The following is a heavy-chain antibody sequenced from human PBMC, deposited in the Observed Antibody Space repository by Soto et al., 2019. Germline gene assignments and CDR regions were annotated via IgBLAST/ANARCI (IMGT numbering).Heavy chain of an antibody. D-gene: IGHD6-19*01. Sequence: EVQLLESGGGLVQPGGSLRLSCAASGFTFSSYAMSWVRQAPGKGLEWVSAISGSGGSTYYADSVKGRFTISRDNSKNTLYLQMNSRRAEDTAVYYCAKGYSSGWYHFDYWGQGTLVTVSS. V-gene: IGHV3-23*01. CDR2: ISGSGGST. CDR1: GFTFSSYA. CDR3: AKGYSSGWYHFDY. J-gene: IGHJ4*02.